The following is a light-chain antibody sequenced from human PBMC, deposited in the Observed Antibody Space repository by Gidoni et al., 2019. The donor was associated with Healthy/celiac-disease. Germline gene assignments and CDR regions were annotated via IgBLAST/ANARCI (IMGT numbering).Light chain of an antibody. V-gene: IGKV3-15*01. CDR1: QSVSSN. CDR2: GAS. Sequence: EIVMTQSPATLSVSPGERATLSCRARQSVSSNLAWYQQKPGQAPRLLIYGASTRATGIPARFSCSGSGTEFTLTISSLQSENFAVYYCQQYNNWLTFGGGTKVEIK. CDR3: QQYNNWLT. J-gene: IGKJ4*01.